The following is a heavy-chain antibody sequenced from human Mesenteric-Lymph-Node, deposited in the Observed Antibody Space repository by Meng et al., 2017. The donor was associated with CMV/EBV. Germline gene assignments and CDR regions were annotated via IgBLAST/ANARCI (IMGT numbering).Heavy chain of an antibody. V-gene: IGHV5-51*01. Sequence: GVSLRLSCKGSGYTFTNYWIGWVRQMPGKGLEWMGTIYPGDSDTRYSPSFQGQVTISADKSATTAYLQWRSLQASDTAIYYCARLGGSGGSWIDSWGQGTLVTVSS. CDR2: IYPGDSDT. D-gene: IGHD2-15*01. CDR3: ARLGGSGGSWIDS. CDR1: GYTFTNYW. J-gene: IGHJ4*02.